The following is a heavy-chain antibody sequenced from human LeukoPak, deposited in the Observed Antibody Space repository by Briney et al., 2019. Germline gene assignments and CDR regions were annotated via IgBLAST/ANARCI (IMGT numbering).Heavy chain of an antibody. J-gene: IGHJ4*02. V-gene: IGHV3-23*01. D-gene: IGHD3-16*01. CDR3: ANLGTFYSPDY. CDR1: GFTFSNAW. CDR2: ISGSGGST. Sequence: GGSLRLSCAASGFTFSNAWMSWVRQAPGKGLEWVSAISGSGGSTYYADSVKGRFTISRDNSKNTLYLQMNSLRAEDTAVYYCANLGTFYSPDYWGQGTLVTVSS.